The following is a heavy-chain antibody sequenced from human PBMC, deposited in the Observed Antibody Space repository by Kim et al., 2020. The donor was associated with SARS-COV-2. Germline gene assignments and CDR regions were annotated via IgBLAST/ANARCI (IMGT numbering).Heavy chain of an antibody. Sequence: SETLSLTCTVSGGSISSSSYYWGWIRQPPGKGLEWIGSIYYSGSTYYNPSLKSRVTISVDTSKNQFSLKLSSVTAADTAVYYCAGFFWSGYYTTYWGQGTLVTVSS. V-gene: IGHV4-39*01. D-gene: IGHD3-3*01. J-gene: IGHJ4*02. CDR2: IYYSGST. CDR3: AGFFWSGYYTTY. CDR1: GGSISSSSYY.